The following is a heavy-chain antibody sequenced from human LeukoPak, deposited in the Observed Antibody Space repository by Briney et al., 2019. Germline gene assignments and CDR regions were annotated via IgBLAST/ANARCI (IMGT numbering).Heavy chain of an antibody. Sequence: GESLKISCQGSGYSFTNNWIGWVRQMPGKGLEWMGIIYPGDSDTRYSPSFQGQVTISADKSISTAYLQWSSLKASDTAMYYCARPANDYDILTGLYYFDYWGQGTLVTVSS. J-gene: IGHJ4*02. CDR3: ARPANDYDILTGLYYFDY. CDR2: IYPGDSDT. D-gene: IGHD3-9*01. CDR1: GYSFTNNW. V-gene: IGHV5-51*01.